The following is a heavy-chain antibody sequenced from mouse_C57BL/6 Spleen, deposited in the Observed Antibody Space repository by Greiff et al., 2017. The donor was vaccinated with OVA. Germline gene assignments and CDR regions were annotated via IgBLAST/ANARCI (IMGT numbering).Heavy chain of an antibody. CDR1: GFTFSSYA. V-gene: IGHV5-4*01. CDR3: ARDRQNYFDY. Sequence: EVMLVESGGGLVKPGGSLKLSCAASGFTFSSYAMSWVRQTPEKRLEWVATISAGGSYTYYPDNVKGRFTISRDNAKNNLYLQMSHLKSEDRAMYYCARDRQNYFDYWGQGTTLTVSS. CDR2: ISAGGSYT. J-gene: IGHJ2*01.